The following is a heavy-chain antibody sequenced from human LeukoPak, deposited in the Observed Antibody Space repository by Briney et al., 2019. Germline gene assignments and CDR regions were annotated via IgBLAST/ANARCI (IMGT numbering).Heavy chain of an antibody. Sequence: GGSLRLSCSASGFTFDDYAMHWVRQAPGKGLEWVSGINWSSGTIAYADSVKGRFTISRDNAKNSLYLQMDSLRVEDTALYYCTKDIRMLDYWGQGTLVTVPS. CDR2: INWSSGTI. CDR1: GFTFDDYA. J-gene: IGHJ4*02. CDR3: TKDIRMLDY. V-gene: IGHV3-9*01. D-gene: IGHD3-10*02.